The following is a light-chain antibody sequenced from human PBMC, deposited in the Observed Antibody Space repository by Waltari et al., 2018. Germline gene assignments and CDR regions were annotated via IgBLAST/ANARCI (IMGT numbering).Light chain of an antibody. V-gene: IGKV3-20*01. CDR2: AAS. CDR3: QNHARLPAT. CDR1: QSIGTS. J-gene: IGKJ1*01. Sequence: SCRASQSIGTSLVWYQQKPGQAPRLLMFAASRSATGIPDRVSGSGSGTDFSLTISRLEPGGLAVYFCQNHARLPATFGQG.